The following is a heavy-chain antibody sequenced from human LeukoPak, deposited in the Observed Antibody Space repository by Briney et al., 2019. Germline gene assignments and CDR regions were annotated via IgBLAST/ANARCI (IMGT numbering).Heavy chain of an antibody. D-gene: IGHD6-13*01. J-gene: IGHJ4*02. V-gene: IGHV3-15*01. CDR1: GFTFSNAW. CDR3: TTAGGSSSWSAAFDY. CDR2: IKSKTDGGTT. Sequence: GGSLRLSCAASGFTFSNAWMSWVRQAPGKGLEWVGRIKSKTDGGTTDYAAPVKGRFTISRDDSKNTLYLQMNSLKTEDTAVYYCTTAGGSSSWSAAFDYWGQGTLVTVSS.